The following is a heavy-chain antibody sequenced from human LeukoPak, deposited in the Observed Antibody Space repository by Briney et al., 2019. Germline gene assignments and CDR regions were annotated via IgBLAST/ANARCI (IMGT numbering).Heavy chain of an antibody. V-gene: IGHV3-7*03. D-gene: IGHD3-3*01. Sequence: GGSLRLSCAASGFTFSSYSMNWVCQAPGKGLEWVANIKLDGSEKNYVDSVKGRFTISRDNTKNSLYLQMNSLRAEDTAVFYCARDQYDTWSRRGNFDSWGQGTLVIVSS. CDR3: ARDQYDTWSRRGNFDS. CDR2: IKLDGSEK. J-gene: IGHJ4*02. CDR1: GFTFSSYS.